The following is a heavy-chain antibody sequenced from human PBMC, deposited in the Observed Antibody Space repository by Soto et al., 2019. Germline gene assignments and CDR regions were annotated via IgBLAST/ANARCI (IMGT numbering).Heavy chain of an antibody. V-gene: IGHV4-4*07. CDR2: IYTSGTT. D-gene: IGHD4-17*01. CDR1: GDSINGYY. J-gene: IGHJ4*02. Sequence: SETLSLTCTVSGDSINGYYWTWIRQPAGKGLEWIGRIYTSGTTSYSPSLKSRVTMSLDTSKNHFSLRLTSVTAADTAVYYCARDTVGISSPGVYWGRGTLVT. CDR3: ARDTVGISSPGVY.